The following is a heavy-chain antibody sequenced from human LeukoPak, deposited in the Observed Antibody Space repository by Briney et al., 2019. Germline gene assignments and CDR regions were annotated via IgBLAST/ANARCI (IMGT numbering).Heavy chain of an antibody. Sequence: GGSLRLSCAASGFTLSSYAMHWVRQAPGKGLEWVANIKQDGSEKYYVDSVKGRFTISRDNAKNSLYLQMNSLRAEDTAVYYCAIDSSGWYGGTWGQGTLVTVSS. J-gene: IGHJ5*02. V-gene: IGHV3-7*03. CDR3: AIDSSGWYGGT. D-gene: IGHD6-19*01. CDR2: IKQDGSEK. CDR1: GFTLSSYA.